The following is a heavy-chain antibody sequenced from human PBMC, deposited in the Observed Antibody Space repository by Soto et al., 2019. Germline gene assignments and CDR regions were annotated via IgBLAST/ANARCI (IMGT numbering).Heavy chain of an antibody. Sequence: SETLSLTCTVSGGSISSSSYYWGWIRQPPGKGLEWIGSIYYSGSTYYNPSLKSRVTISVDTSKNQFSLKLSSVTAADTAVYYCARNLGPRFDHNRFAPWGQGTLVTVSS. D-gene: IGHD3-16*01. V-gene: IGHV4-39*01. CDR2: IYYSGST. CDR3: ARNLGPRFDHNRFAP. J-gene: IGHJ5*02. CDR1: GGSISSSSYY.